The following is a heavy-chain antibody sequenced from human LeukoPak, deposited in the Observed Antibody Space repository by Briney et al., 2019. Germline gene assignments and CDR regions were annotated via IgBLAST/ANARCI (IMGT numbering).Heavy chain of an antibody. V-gene: IGHV3-43*01. CDR2: ISWDGGST. Sequence: GGSLRLSCAASGFTFDDYTMHWVRQAPGKGLEWVSLISWDGGSTYYADSVKGRFTISRDDSKNSLYLQMNSLRTEDTALYYCAKASYLLYCMDVWGKGTTVTVSS. CDR1: GFTFDDYT. CDR3: AKASYLLYCMDV. J-gene: IGHJ6*03. D-gene: IGHD2-15*01.